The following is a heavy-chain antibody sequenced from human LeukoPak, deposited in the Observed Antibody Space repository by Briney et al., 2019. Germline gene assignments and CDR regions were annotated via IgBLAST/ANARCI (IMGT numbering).Heavy chain of an antibody. Sequence: ASVTVSCKASGYTFTGYYMHWVRQAPGQGLEWMGWINPNSGGTNYAQKFQGRVTMTRDTSISTAYMELSRLRSDDTAVYYCARGPGRYYGSGSYFVFWGQGTLVTVSS. J-gene: IGHJ4*02. CDR3: ARGPGRYYGSGSYFVF. CDR1: GYTFTGYY. V-gene: IGHV1-2*02. D-gene: IGHD3-10*01. CDR2: INPNSGGT.